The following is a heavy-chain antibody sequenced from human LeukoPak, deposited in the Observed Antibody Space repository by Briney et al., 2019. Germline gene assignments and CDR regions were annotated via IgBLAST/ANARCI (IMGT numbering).Heavy chain of an antibody. V-gene: IGHV3-23*01. CDR1: GFTFSSYD. J-gene: IGHJ6*02. Sequence: SGGSLRLSCAASGFTFSSYDMHWVRQATGKGLEWVSSISGGSEDTYYADSVKGRFTISGDNSKSTLYLQMNSLRAEDTAVYYCARTIAQYSNSWLYFYYGLDVWGQGTTVTVSS. D-gene: IGHD6-13*01. CDR3: ARTIAQYSNSWLYFYYGLDV. CDR2: ISGGSEDT.